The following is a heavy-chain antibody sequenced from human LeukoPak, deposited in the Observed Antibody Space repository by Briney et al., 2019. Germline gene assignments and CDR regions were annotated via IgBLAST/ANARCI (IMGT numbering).Heavy chain of an antibody. CDR1: GGSISSSSYY. D-gene: IGHD6-19*01. J-gene: IGHJ1*01. V-gene: IGHV4-39*01. Sequence: SETLSLTCTVSGGSISSSSYYWGWIRQPPGKGLEWIGSIYYSGSTYYNPSLKSRVTISVDTSKNQFSLKLSSVTAADTAVYYCASASGWTEYFQHWGQGTLVTVSS. CDR2: IYYSGST. CDR3: ASASGWTEYFQH.